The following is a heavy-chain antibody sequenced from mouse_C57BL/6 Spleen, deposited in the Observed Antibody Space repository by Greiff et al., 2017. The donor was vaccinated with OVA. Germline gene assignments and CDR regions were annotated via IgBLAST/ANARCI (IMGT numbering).Heavy chain of an antibody. J-gene: IGHJ4*01. CDR1: GYTFTSYW. V-gene: IGHV1-61*01. CDR3: AKDSTVVARGVYYAMDY. Sequence: QVQLQQPGAELVRPGSSVKLSCKASGYTFTSYWMDWVKQRPGQGLEWIGNIYPSDSETHYNQKFKDKATLTVDKSSSTAYMQLSSLTSEDSAVYYCAKDSTVVARGVYYAMDYWGQGTSVTVSS. CDR2: IYPSDSET. D-gene: IGHD1-1*01.